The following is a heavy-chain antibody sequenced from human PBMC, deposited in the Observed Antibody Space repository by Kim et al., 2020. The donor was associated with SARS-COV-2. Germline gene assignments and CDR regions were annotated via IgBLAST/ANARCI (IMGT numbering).Heavy chain of an antibody. Sequence: GGSLRLSCAASGFTFSGYWMHWVRQPPGKGLVWVSRVNTDGSTTTYADSVKGRFTISRDNAKNTLYLQMNSLRAEDTAVYYCARGRGAGFDFWGLGTLVTVSS. D-gene: IGHD6-19*01. V-gene: IGHV3-74*01. CDR3: ARGRGAGFDF. J-gene: IGHJ4*02. CDR1: GFTFSGYW. CDR2: VNTDGSTT.